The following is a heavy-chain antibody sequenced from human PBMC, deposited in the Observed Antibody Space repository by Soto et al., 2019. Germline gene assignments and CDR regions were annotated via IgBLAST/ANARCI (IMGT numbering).Heavy chain of an antibody. CDR2: IIPIFGTA. V-gene: IGHV1-69*06. J-gene: IGHJ4*02. CDR1: GGTFSSYA. D-gene: IGHD5-18*01. CDR3: ARDHRGDSYGYYYFDY. Sequence: ASVKVSCKASGGTFSSYAISWVRQAPGQGLEWMGGIIPIFGTANYAQKFQGRVTITADKSTSTAYMELSSLRSEDTAVYYCARDHRGDSYGYYYFDYWGQGTLVTVSS.